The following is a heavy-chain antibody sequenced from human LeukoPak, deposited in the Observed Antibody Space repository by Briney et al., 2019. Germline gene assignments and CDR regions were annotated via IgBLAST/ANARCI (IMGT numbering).Heavy chain of an antibody. CDR1: GYTFTSYY. CDR3: ARDGIAVASTWY. J-gene: IGHJ4*02. V-gene: IGHV1-46*01. Sequence: ASVKVSCKASGYTFTSYYMHWVRQPPGQGLEWMGIINPSGGSTSYAQKFQGRVTMTRDTSTCTVYMGLSSLRSEDTAVYYCARDGIAVASTWYWGQRTLVTVSS. CDR2: INPSGGST. D-gene: IGHD6-19*01.